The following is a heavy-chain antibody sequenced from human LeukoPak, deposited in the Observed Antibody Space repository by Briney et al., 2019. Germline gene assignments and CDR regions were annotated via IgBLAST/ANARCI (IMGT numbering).Heavy chain of an antibody. CDR2: INGDGTST. V-gene: IGHV3-74*01. Sequence: GGSLRLSCAASGFTFSSYWMHWVRQAPGKGLVWVSCINGDGTSTTYADSVKGRFTISRDNVKNTMYLQMNSLRAEDTAVYYCARGIDYYGSRSYKAFDIWGQGTMVTVSS. D-gene: IGHD3-10*01. J-gene: IGHJ3*02. CDR3: ARGIDYYGSRSYKAFDI. CDR1: GFTFSSYW.